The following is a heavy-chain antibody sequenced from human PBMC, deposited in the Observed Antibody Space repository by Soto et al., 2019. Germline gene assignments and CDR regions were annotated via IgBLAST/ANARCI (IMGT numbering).Heavy chain of an antibody. V-gene: IGHV4-30-4*02. J-gene: IGHJ4*02. CDR3: AREKGYISGPKNFDY. D-gene: IGHD5-12*01. Sequence: SDTRSLTWTVSGESMSGGDYFWIWIRQSPGKDLEWIGYIYDSGSSYYNPSLKSRVTMSVDTSKNQFSLKLRSVTAADTAVYYCAREKGYISGPKNFDYWGQGTLVTVSS. CDR2: IYDSGSS. CDR1: GESMSGGDYF.